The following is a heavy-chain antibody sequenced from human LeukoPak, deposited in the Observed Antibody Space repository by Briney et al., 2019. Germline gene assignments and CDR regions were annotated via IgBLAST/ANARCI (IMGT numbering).Heavy chain of an antibody. Sequence: GASVKLSCKASGYIFTSYYLYWVREAPGQGLEWMGVINPSGGSTTSAQKFQGRVTMTRDTSTGTVYMELRSLRSEDTAVYYCARGPGPADDGGGYCFDYWGQGTLVTVSS. CDR3: ARGPGPADDGGGYCFDY. J-gene: IGHJ4*02. D-gene: IGHD3-22*01. CDR1: GYIFTSYY. V-gene: IGHV1-46*01. CDR2: INPSGGST.